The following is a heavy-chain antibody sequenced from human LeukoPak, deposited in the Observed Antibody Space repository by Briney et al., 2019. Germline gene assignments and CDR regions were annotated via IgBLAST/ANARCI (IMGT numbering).Heavy chain of an antibody. Sequence: GGSLRLSCAASGFTFSSYWMSWVRQAPGKGLEWVANIKQDGSEKYYVDSVKGRFTISRDNSKNTLYVQMNSLRAEDTAVYYCAREYRGWQDYYFDYWGQGTLVIVSS. J-gene: IGHJ4*02. CDR1: GFTFSSYW. V-gene: IGHV3-7*01. CDR3: AREYRGWQDYYFDY. CDR2: IKQDGSEK. D-gene: IGHD6-19*01.